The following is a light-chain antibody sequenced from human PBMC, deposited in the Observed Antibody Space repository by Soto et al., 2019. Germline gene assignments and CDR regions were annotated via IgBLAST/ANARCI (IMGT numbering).Light chain of an antibody. Sequence: QSVLAQPPSASGTPGQTVTISCSGGSSNIKTNGVSWYQQVPGAAPKLLIYSNSQRPSGAPDRFSGSKSGTSASLAISGLQSVDEVTYHCSTWDDSLNGLIFGGGTKLTVL. CDR3: STWDDSLNGLI. J-gene: IGLJ2*01. CDR1: SSNIKTNG. CDR2: SNS. V-gene: IGLV1-44*01.